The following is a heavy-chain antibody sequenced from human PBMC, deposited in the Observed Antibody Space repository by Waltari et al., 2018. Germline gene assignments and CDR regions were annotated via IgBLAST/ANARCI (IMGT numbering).Heavy chain of an antibody. V-gene: IGHV3-74*01. D-gene: IGHD6-19*01. CDR3: ARVHSSRAVAGTYFQH. Sequence: EVQLVESGGGLVQPGGSLRLSCAASGFTFSSYWMHWVRPAPGKGLVWVSRINSDGSSTSYADSVKGRFTISRDNAKNTLYLQMNSLRAEDTAVYYCARVHSSRAVAGTYFQHWGQGTLVTVSS. CDR1: GFTFSSYW. J-gene: IGHJ1*01. CDR2: INSDGSST.